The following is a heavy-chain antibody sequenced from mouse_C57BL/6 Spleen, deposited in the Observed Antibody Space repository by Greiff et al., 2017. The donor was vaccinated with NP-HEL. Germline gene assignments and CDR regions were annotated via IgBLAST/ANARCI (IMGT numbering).Heavy chain of an antibody. J-gene: IGHJ4*01. D-gene: IGHD2-5*01. CDR2: IGPGSGST. CDR3: TSAYYSNYGGAMDY. Sequence: QVQLQQSGAELVKPGASVKISCKASGYTFTDYYINWVKQRPGQGLEWIGKIGPGSGSTYYNEKFKGKATLTADKSSSTAYMPLSSLTSDDSAVYFCTSAYYSNYGGAMDYWGQGTSVTVSS. CDR1: GYTFTDYY. V-gene: IGHV1-77*01.